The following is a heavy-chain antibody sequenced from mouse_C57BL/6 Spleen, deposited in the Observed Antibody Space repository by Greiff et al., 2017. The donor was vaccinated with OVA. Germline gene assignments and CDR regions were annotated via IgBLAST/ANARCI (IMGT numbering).Heavy chain of an antibody. Sequence: QVQLKQPGAELVKPGASVKLSCKASGYTFTSYWMHWVKQRPGRGLEWIGRIDPHSGGTKYNEKFKSKATLTVDKPSSTAYMQLSSLTSEDSAVYYCARQDYGSSYGGFDYWGQGTTLTVAS. CDR3: ARQDYGSSYGGFDY. D-gene: IGHD1-1*01. CDR2: IDPHSGGT. J-gene: IGHJ2*01. CDR1: GYTFTSYW. V-gene: IGHV1-72*01.